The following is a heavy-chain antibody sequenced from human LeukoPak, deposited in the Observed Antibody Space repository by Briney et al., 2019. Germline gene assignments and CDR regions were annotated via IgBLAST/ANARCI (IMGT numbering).Heavy chain of an antibody. J-gene: IGHJ4*02. D-gene: IGHD3-22*01. CDR1: GFTFSNAW. CDR3: AGYDSSGYYYN. CDR2: IYSGGST. V-gene: IGHV3-53*01. Sequence: GGSLRLSCAASGFTFSNAWMNWVRQAPGKGLEWVSVIYSGGSTYYADSVKGRFTTSRDNSKNTLYLQMNSLRAEDTAVYYCAGYDSSGYYYNWGQGTLVTVSS.